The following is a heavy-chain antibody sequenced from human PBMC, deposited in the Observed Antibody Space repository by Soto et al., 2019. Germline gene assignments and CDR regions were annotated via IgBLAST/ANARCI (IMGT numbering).Heavy chain of an antibody. CDR2: ISYDGSNK. CDR3: EASAVAGDALFDY. V-gene: IGHV3-30*03. CDR1: GFTFSSYG. J-gene: IGHJ4*02. Sequence: QVQLVESGGGVVQPGRSLRLSCAAPGFTFSSYGMHWVRQAPGKGLEWVAVISYDGSNKYYADSVKGRFTISRDNSKNTLYLQMNSLRPEDTAVYYCEASAVAGDALFDYWGQGTLVTVSS. D-gene: IGHD6-19*01.